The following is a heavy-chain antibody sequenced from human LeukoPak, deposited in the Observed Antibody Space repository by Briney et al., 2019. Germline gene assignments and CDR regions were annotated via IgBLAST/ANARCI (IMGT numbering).Heavy chain of an antibody. Sequence: GGPLRLSCAASGFTFSNYNMNWVRQAPGKGLEWVSSISSSSSYIYYADSVKGRSTISRDNTKNSLYLQMNSLRAEDTAVYYCARDSPYGTAGYWGQGTLVTVSS. CDR3: ARDSPYGTAGY. CDR1: GFTFSNYN. CDR2: ISSSSSYI. V-gene: IGHV3-21*01. J-gene: IGHJ4*02. D-gene: IGHD2-8*02.